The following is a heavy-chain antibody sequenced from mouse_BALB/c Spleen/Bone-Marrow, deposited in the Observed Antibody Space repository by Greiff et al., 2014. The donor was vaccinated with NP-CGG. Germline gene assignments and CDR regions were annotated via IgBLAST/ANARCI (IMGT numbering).Heavy chain of an antibody. V-gene: IGHV1S29*02. CDR1: GYTFTDYN. D-gene: IGHD2-10*02. CDR2: IYPYNGGT. CDR3: ARSYGNWYFDV. J-gene: IGHJ1*01. Sequence: VQLQQSGPELVKPGASVKISCKASGYTFTDYNMHWVKQSHGKSLEWIGYIYPYNGGTGYNQKFKSKATLTVDNSSSTAYMELRSLTSEESAGCWCARSYGNWYFDVWGAGTTVTVSS.